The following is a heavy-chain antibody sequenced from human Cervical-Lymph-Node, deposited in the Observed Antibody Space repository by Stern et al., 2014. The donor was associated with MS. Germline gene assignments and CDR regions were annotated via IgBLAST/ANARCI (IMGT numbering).Heavy chain of an antibody. CDR2: IKRDGSET. Sequence: VQLVESGGGLVQPGGSQRLSCVASGSPFSTSWMSWVRQAPGKGLGWGANIKRDGSETYYLDSVKGRFTISRDNAKSSLYLEMNSLRAEDTAVYYCTRFLQSGWSDLFDSWGRGTLVTVSS. J-gene: IGHJ5*01. D-gene: IGHD6-19*01. CDR3: TRFLQSGWSDLFDS. V-gene: IGHV3-7*01. CDR1: GSPFSTSW.